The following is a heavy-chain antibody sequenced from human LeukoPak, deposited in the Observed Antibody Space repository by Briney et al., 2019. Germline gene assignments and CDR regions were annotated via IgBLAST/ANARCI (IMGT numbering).Heavy chain of an antibody. V-gene: IGHV1-24*01. CDR1: GYTLNELS. Sequence: ASVKVSCKVSGYTLNELSMHWVRQAPGKGLEWMGGFDPEDGETIYAQKFQGWVTMTRDTSISTAYMELSRLRSDDTAVYYCARDALGDYYFDYWGQGTLVTVSS. J-gene: IGHJ4*02. CDR3: ARDALGDYYFDY. CDR2: FDPEDGET.